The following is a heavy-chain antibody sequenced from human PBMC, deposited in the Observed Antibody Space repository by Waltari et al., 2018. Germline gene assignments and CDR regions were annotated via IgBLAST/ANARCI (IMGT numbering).Heavy chain of an antibody. CDR3: AAPGGGDPFGAFDI. V-gene: IGHV3-23*03. D-gene: IGHD4-17*01. CDR2: IYSGGST. J-gene: IGHJ3*02. CDR1: GFTFSSYA. Sequence: EVQLLESGGGLVQPGGSLRLSCAASGFTFSSYAMSWVRQAPGKGLEWVSVIYSGGSTYYAGSGKGRFTISRDNSKNTLYLQMNSLRAEDTAVYYCAAPGGGDPFGAFDIWGQGTMVTVSS.